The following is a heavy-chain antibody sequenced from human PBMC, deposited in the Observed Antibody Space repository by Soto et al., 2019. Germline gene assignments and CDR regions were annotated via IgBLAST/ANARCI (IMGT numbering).Heavy chain of an antibody. CDR3: AKKDCTGGSCYRPFDS. V-gene: IGHV3-23*01. Sequence: GGSLRLSCAASGFTFSSYAMSWVRQAPGKGLEWVSSISASGGSTYYTDSVKGRFTISRDNSKNTLYLQMNSLRAEDTAVYYCAKKDCTGGSCYRPFDSRGQGTLVTVSS. CDR2: ISASGGST. D-gene: IGHD2-15*01. CDR1: GFTFSSYA. J-gene: IGHJ4*02.